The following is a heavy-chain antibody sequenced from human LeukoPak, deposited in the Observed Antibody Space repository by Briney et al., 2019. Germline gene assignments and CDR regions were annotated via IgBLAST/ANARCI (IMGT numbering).Heavy chain of an antibody. Sequence: GASVKVSCKASGYNFRTSGISWVRQAPGQGLEWVGWSNPYDGNTMYAQKFEGRVTMTTDTSTTTGYMELRSLTSDDTAVYYCARDGTKSWYMSWGQGTLVTVSS. J-gene: IGHJ5*02. D-gene: IGHD6-13*01. CDR3: ARDGTKSWYMS. CDR1: GYNFRTSG. CDR2: SNPYDGNT. V-gene: IGHV1-18*01.